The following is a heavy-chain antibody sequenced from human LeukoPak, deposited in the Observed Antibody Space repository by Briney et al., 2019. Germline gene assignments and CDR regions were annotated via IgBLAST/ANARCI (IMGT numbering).Heavy chain of an antibody. CDR1: GFTFSDYY. J-gene: IGHJ4*02. CDR2: ISSGGSTI. CDR3: ARGIWSGYPHYFDY. D-gene: IGHD3-3*01. Sequence: GGSLRLSCAVSGFTFSDYYMSWIRQAPGKGLEWVSYISSGGSTISHADSVKGRFTISRDNAENSLYLQMNSLRVEDTAVYYCARGIWSGYPHYFDYWGQGTLVTVSS. V-gene: IGHV3-11*04.